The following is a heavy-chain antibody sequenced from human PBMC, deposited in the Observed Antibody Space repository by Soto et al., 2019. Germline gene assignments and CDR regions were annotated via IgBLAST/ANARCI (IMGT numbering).Heavy chain of an antibody. D-gene: IGHD3-10*01. V-gene: IGHV1-3*01. CDR2: INSGNGNR. J-gene: IGHJ5*02. CDR1: GFTFTSYA. CDR3: ARDKGYYGFAGWFDP. Sequence: QVQLVQSGAEVKKPGASVKLSCKASGFTFTSYAMHWVRQAPGQRLEWMGWINSGNGNRKYSQKFQGRVTITRDTSASIVYMELSSLRSEDTAVYCCARDKGYYGFAGWFDPWGQGTLVTVSS.